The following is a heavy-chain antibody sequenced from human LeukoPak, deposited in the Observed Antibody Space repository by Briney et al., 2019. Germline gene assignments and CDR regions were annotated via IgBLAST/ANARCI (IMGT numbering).Heavy chain of an antibody. D-gene: IGHD3-22*01. CDR3: ARDGGGYYYDSSGYYSPFDY. V-gene: IGHV3-21*01. CDR1: GFTFSSYS. J-gene: IGHJ4*02. CDR2: ISSSSSYI. Sequence: GGSLRLSCAASGFTFSSYSMNWVRQAPGKGLEWVSSISSSSSYIYYADSVKGRFTISRDNAKNSLYLQMNSLRAEDTAVYYCARDGGGYYYDSSGYYSPFDYWGQGTLFTVSS.